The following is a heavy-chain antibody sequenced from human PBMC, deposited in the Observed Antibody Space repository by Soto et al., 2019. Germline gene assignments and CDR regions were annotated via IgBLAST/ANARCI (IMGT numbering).Heavy chain of an antibody. CDR2: ISSSSSYI. V-gene: IGHV3-21*01. CDR1: GFNFSSYS. Sequence: GGSLRLSCAASGFNFSSYSMNWVRQAPGKGLEWVSSISSSSSYIYYADSVKGRFTISRDNAKNSLYLQMNSLRAEDTAVYYCARGKNIVVVPAAPRDYYYGMDVWGQGTTVTVSS. J-gene: IGHJ6*02. CDR3: ARGKNIVVVPAAPRDYYYGMDV. D-gene: IGHD2-2*01.